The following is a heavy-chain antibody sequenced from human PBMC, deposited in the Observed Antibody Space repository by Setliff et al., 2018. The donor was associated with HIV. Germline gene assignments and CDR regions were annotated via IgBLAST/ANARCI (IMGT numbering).Heavy chain of an antibody. J-gene: IGHJ4*02. CDR3: ARVGAWGYSGYEDFGGGLDY. D-gene: IGHD5-12*01. CDR2: IIPILGIA. Sequence: SVKVSCKASGGTFSSYTISWVRQAPGQGLEWMGRIIPILGIANYAQKFQGRVTITADKSTSTAYMELSSLRSEDTAVYYCARVGAWGYSGYEDFGGGLDYWGQGTLVTV. CDR1: GGTFSSYT. V-gene: IGHV1-69*02.